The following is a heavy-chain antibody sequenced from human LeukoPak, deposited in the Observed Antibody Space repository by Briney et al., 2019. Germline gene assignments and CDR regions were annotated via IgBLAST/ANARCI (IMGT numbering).Heavy chain of an antibody. J-gene: IGHJ4*02. CDR1: GYLFTSFG. Sequence: ASVKVSCKTSGYLFTSFGISWVRQAPGQGLEWMGWISAYNGNTDFAQNLQGRVTMTTDTPTSTAYMELRSLRSDDTAVYYCARDRLVVGPKAPDYWGRGTLVTVSS. D-gene: IGHD1-26*01. CDR2: ISAYNGNT. V-gene: IGHV1-18*01. CDR3: ARDRLVVGPKAPDY.